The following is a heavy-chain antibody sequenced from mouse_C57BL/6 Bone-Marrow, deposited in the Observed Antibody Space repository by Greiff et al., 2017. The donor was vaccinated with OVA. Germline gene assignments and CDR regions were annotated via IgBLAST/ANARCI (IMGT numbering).Heavy chain of an antibody. Sequence: EVQVVESGGGLVKPGGSLKLSCAASGFTFSSYAMSWVRQTPEKRLEWVATISDGGSYTYYPDNVKGRFTISRDNAKNNLYLQMSHLKSEDTAMYYCARDWVTTSPPDYWGQGTTLTVSS. CDR2: ISDGGSYT. CDR3: ARDWVTTSPPDY. D-gene: IGHD2-2*01. V-gene: IGHV5-4*01. J-gene: IGHJ2*01. CDR1: GFTFSSYA.